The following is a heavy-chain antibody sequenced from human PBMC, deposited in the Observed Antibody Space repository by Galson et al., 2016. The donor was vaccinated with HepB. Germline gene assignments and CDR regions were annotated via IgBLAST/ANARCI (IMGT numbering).Heavy chain of an antibody. Sequence: SLRLSCAASGFTFTDYNMTWIRQAPGKGLEWVSYISSTSGYTNYLDSVKGRFTISRDNANASVHLQMNSLTAEDTATYYCARTTTPPKYFDLWGQGILVTVAS. CDR2: ISSTSGYT. CDR1: GFTFTDYN. CDR3: ARTTTPPKYFDL. V-gene: IGHV3-11*06. D-gene: IGHD1-1*01. J-gene: IGHJ4*02.